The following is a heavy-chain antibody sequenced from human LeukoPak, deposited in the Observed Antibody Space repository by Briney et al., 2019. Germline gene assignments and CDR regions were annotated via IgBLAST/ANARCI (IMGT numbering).Heavy chain of an antibody. CDR3: ARALRGGWFDP. CDR2: IYYSGST. J-gene: IGHJ5*02. V-gene: IGHV4-59*01. CDR1: GGSISSYY. Sequence: SATLSLTCTVSGGSISSYYWSWIRQPPGKGLEWIGYIYYSGSTNYNPSLKSRVTISVDTSKNQFSLKLSSVTAADTAVYYCARALRGGWFDPWGQGTLVTVSS. D-gene: IGHD3-10*01.